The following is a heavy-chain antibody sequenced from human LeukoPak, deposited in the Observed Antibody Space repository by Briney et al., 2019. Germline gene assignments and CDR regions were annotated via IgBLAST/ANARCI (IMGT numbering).Heavy chain of an antibody. CDR2: INHSGST. V-gene: IGHV4-34*01. CDR1: GGSFSGYY. CDR3: ARASSGWKGDYFDC. D-gene: IGHD6-19*01. J-gene: IGHJ4*02. Sequence: PSETLSLTCAVYGGSFSGYYWSWIRQPPGKGLEWIGEINHSGSTSYNPSLKSRVTISVDTSKNQFSLKLSSVTAADTAVYYCARASSGWKGDYFDCWGQGTLVTVSS.